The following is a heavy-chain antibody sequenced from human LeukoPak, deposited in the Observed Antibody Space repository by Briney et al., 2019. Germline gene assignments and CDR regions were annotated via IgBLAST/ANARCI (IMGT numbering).Heavy chain of an antibody. J-gene: IGHJ3*02. CDR1: GFTFDDYI. D-gene: IGHD3-22*01. V-gene: IGHV3-43*01. Sequence: GSLRLSCAASGFTFDDYIIHWVRQAAGKGLEWVSLISWDGDTTYYADSVKGRFTISRDNSKNSLYLQMNSLRTEDTALYYCAKARGLIGGAFDIWGQGTMVTVSS. CDR2: ISWDGDTT. CDR3: AKARGLIGGAFDI.